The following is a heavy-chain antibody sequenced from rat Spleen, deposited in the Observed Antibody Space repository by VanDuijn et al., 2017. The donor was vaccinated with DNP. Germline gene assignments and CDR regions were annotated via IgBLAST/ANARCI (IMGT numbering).Heavy chain of an antibody. V-gene: IGHV5-31*01. CDR1: GFTFNNYW. CDR3: AREGGPTRFYAMDA. CDR2: ITSSGGST. Sequence: EVQLVESGGDLVQPGRSLKLSCVASGFTFNNYWMTWIRQVPGKGLEWVASITSSGGSTYYPDSVKGRFTISRDNAKNTLYLQMNSLRSEDTATYYCAREGGPTRFYAMDAWGQGTSVTVSS. D-gene: IGHD1-4*01. J-gene: IGHJ4*01.